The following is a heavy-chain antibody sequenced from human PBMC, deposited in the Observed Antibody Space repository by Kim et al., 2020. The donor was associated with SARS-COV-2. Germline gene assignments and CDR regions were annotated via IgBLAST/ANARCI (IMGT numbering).Heavy chain of an antibody. CDR2: ISWNSGSI. CDR1: GFTFGDYA. J-gene: IGHJ4*01. CDR3: AKAHGAAGTEEGYYFDY. D-gene: IGHD1-1*01. Sequence: GGSLRLSCAASGFTFGDYAMQWVRQAPGKGLEWVSGISWNSGSIGYADSVKGRFTISRDNAKNSLYLQMNSLRAEDTALYYCAKAHGAAGTEEGYYFDY. V-gene: IGHV3-9*01.